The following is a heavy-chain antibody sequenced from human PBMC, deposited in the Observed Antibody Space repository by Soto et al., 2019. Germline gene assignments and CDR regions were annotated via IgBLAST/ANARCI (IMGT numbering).Heavy chain of an antibody. CDR2: IDGSGGDT. J-gene: IGHJ4*02. D-gene: IGHD2-15*01. Sequence: EVRLLESGGGVVQPGGSLRLSCAASGFTFSSYAMGWVRQAPGKGLEWVSGIDGSGGDTSFADSVKGRFTISRDNSENTLYLHMNSLRAEDTARYFCAKEIVAAAYVETSPFDFWGQGTPVSVSS. V-gene: IGHV3-23*01. CDR3: AKEIVAAAYVETSPFDF. CDR1: GFTFSSYA.